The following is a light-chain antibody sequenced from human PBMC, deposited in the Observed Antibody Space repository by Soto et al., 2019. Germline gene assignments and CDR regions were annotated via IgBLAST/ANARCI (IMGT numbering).Light chain of an antibody. CDR1: SSNIGAGYN. CDR2: GNS. CDR3: QSSDRGLSGWV. Sequence: QPVLTQPPSVSGAPGQRVTISCTGSSSNIGAGYNVHWYQKLPGTAPKLLIYGNSNRPSGVPDRFSGSKSGTSASLAITGLQAEDEADYYGQSSDRGLSGWVFGGGTKLTVL. V-gene: IGLV1-40*01. J-gene: IGLJ3*02.